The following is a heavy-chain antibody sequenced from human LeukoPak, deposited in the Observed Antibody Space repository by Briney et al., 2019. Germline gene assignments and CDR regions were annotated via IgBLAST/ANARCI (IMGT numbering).Heavy chain of an antibody. CDR2: ISSGSRTI. CDR1: GFAFSSYS. V-gene: IGHV3-48*01. D-gene: IGHD1-20*01. Sequence: GGSLRLSCAASGFAFSSYSMNWVRQAPGRGLEWISYISSGSRTIYYADSVEGRSTISRDNGKNSLYLLLNSLRADDTAVYFCVRESITGHRDFDYWGQGTLITVSS. CDR3: VRESITGHRDFDY. J-gene: IGHJ4*02.